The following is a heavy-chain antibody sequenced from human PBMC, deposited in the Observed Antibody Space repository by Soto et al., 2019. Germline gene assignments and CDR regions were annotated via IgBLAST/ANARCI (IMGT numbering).Heavy chain of an antibody. J-gene: IGHJ4*02. V-gene: IGHV4-39*01. CDR1: GDSVNSNTFH. Sequence: SETLSLTCTVSGDSVNSNTFHWGWIRQPPGKGLEWIGRIYYTGSTYYNPSLKSRVTISVDTSKSQLSLELSSVTAADTAVYYCARLRGSSSSLFDFWGQGILVTVSS. D-gene: IGHD2-2*01. CDR2: IYYTGST. CDR3: ARLRGSSSSLFDF.